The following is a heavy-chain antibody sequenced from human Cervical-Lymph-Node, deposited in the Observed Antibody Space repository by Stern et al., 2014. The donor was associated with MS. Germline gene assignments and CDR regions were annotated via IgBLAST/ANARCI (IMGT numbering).Heavy chain of an antibody. CDR3: ARQTARGDDAFDI. V-gene: IGHV5-51*01. D-gene: IGHD3-10*01. CDR1: GFDFTIYS. Sequence: EVHLVESGAEVKKPGESLKISCKSSGFDFTIYSIGWVRQMPGKGLEWMGIIYPGYSDTKYSPSFQGQVTISADKSISTAYLQWSSLKASDTAMYYCARQTARGDDAFDIWGQGTMVTV. CDR2: IYPGYSDT. J-gene: IGHJ3*02.